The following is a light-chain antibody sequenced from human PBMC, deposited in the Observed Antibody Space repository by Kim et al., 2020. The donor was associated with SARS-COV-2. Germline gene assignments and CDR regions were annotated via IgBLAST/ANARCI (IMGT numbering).Light chain of an antibody. V-gene: IGKV1-5*01. CDR3: QQYRSYPWT. CDR2: EAS. CDR1: QTVSTW. Sequence: DIQMTQSPSTLSVSIGDRVAITCRASQTVSTWLVWYQQKPGKAPNLLIYEASTLESGVPSRFSGSGSETEFTLTISSLQPDDFATYYCQQYRSYPWTFGQGTKVDIK. J-gene: IGKJ1*01.